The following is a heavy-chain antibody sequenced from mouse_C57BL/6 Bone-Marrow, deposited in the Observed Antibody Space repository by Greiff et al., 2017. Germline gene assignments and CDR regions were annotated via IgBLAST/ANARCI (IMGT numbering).Heavy chain of an antibody. Sequence: EVKLVESGEGLVKPGGSLKLSCAASGFTFSSYAMSWVRQTPEKRLEWVAYISSGGDYIYYADTVKGRFTISRDNARNTLYLQMSSLKSEDTAMYYWTREERDYDDAMDYWGQGTSVTVSS. V-gene: IGHV5-9-1*02. D-gene: IGHD2-4*01. CDR1: GFTFSSYA. J-gene: IGHJ4*01. CDR2: ISSGGDYI. CDR3: TREERDYDDAMDY.